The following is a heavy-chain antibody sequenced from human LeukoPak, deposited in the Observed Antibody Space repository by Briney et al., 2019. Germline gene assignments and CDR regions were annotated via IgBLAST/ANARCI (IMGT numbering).Heavy chain of an antibody. Sequence: PGRSLRLSCAASGFTFDDYAMHWVRQAPGQGLEWVSGISWNSGSIGYADSVKGRFTISRDNAKNSLYLQMNSLRAEDTALYYCAKDIFSGVGAYYYYGMDVWGQGTTVTVSS. J-gene: IGHJ6*02. V-gene: IGHV3-9*01. D-gene: IGHD1-26*01. CDR2: ISWNSGSI. CDR3: AKDIFSGVGAYYYYGMDV. CDR1: GFTFDDYA.